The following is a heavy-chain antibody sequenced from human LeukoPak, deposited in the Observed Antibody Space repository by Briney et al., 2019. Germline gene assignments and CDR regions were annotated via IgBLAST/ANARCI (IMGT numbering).Heavy chain of an antibody. CDR1: GYSISSGYY. CDR3: ARVLVPAAISHDY. V-gene: IGHV4-38-2*02. CDR2: IYHSGST. Sequence: SETLSLTCTVSGYSISSGYYWGWIRQPPGKGLEWIGSIYHSGSTYYNPSLKSRVTISVDTSKNQFSLKLSSVTAADTAVYYCARVLVPAAISHDYWGQGTLATVSS. D-gene: IGHD2-2*02. J-gene: IGHJ4*02.